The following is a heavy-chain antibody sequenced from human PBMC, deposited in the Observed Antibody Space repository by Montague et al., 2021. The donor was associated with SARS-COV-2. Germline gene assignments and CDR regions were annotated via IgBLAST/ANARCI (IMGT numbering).Heavy chain of an antibody. CDR3: ARIVGDCSSDSCYAVR. J-gene: IGHJ4*02. CDR1: GASTNSNSYY. CDR2: SYYTGXT. V-gene: IGHV4-39*01. Sequence: SENLSLTCAVSGASTNSNSYYWGWIRQPPGKGLDWIGSSYYTGXTXYTXXXKXRVTISGDTSKNQFSLKLTSVTAADTAVYYCARIVGDCSSDSCYAVRWGQGTVVTVSS. D-gene: IGHD2-2*01.